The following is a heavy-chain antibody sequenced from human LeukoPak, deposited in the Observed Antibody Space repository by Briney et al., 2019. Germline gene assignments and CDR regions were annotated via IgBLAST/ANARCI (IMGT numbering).Heavy chain of an antibody. CDR2: INPSGGST. Sequence: ASVKVSCKASGYTFTTYYMHWVRQAPGQGLEWMGIINPSGGSTNYARKLQGRVTMTRDTSTSTVYMELSSLTSEDTAVYYCARRCACSGISCNLDSWGQGTLVTVSS. J-gene: IGHJ4*02. CDR3: ARRCACSGISCNLDS. D-gene: IGHD2-15*01. V-gene: IGHV1-46*01. CDR1: GYTFTTYY.